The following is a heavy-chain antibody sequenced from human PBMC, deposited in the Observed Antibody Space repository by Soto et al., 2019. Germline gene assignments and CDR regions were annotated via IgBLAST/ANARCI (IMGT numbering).Heavy chain of an antibody. CDR3: ARGIATGQLDP. CDR1: GYTFTRYT. V-gene: IGHV1-3*01. CDR2: INPDNGNT. D-gene: IGHD2-15*01. J-gene: IGHJ5*02. Sequence: QVQLVQSGAEVKKPGASVKISCKASGYTFTRYTMNWVRQAPGQRLEWMGWINPDNGNTKSSQKFQDRVIITGDTSASTAYMDLSSLRSEDTAVYDCARGIATGQLDPWGQGTLVTVSS.